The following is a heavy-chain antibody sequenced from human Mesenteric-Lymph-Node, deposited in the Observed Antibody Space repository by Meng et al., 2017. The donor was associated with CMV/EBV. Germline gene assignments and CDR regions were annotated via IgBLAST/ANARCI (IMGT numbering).Heavy chain of an antibody. CDR2: VSGSGGRT. CDR1: FTTHV. Sequence: FTTHVRTWVRQAPGKGVEWVSAVSGSGGRTYIADSMKGRFTISRDNSKNTLYFQMNSLRAEDTAVYYCARGPYCATTSCYGELDYWGQGTLVTVSS. D-gene: IGHD2-2*01. CDR3: ARGPYCATTSCYGELDY. J-gene: IGHJ4*02. V-gene: IGHV3-23*01.